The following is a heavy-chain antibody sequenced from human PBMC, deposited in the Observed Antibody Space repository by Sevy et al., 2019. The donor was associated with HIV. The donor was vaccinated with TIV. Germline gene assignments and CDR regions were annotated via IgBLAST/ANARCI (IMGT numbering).Heavy chain of an antibody. V-gene: IGHV6-1*01. Sequence: QSQTLSLTCAISGDSVSSNNAAWNWIRQSPSRGLEWLGRTFYRSNWYNDYAVSVKGRITINPDTSKNQLSLQLTSVTPEDTTVYYGARDGLTYGGMDVWGQGTTVTVSS. J-gene: IGHJ6*02. CDR1: GDSVSSNNAA. D-gene: IGHD1-20*01. CDR2: TFYRSNWYN. CDR3: ARDGLTYGGMDV.